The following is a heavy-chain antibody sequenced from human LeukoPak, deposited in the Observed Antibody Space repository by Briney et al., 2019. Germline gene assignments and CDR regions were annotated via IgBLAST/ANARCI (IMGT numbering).Heavy chain of an antibody. D-gene: IGHD3-22*01. V-gene: IGHV3-30*18. CDR1: ELTFSTYW. J-gene: IGHJ4*02. Sequence: GGSLRLSCAASELTFSTYWMTWVRQAPGKGLEWVAVISYDGSNKYYADSVKGRFTISRDNSKNTLYLQMNSLRAEDTAVYYCAKDSRGYYYDSSGSLFDYWGQGTLVTVSS. CDR3: AKDSRGYYYDSSGSLFDY. CDR2: ISYDGSNK.